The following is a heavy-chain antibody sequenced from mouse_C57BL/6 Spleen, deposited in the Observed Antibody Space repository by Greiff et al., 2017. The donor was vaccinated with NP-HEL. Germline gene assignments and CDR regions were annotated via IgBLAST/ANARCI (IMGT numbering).Heavy chain of an antibody. J-gene: IGHJ2*01. CDR2: IDPSDSYT. CDR1: GYTFTSYW. V-gene: IGHV1-69*01. Sequence: QVQLQQPGAELVMPGASVKLSCKASGYTFTSYWMHWVKQRPGQGLEWIGEIDPSDSYTNYNQKFKGKSTLTVDKSSSTAYMQLSSLISEDSAVYYCARDGSRENYYFDYWGQGTTLTVSS. D-gene: IGHD1-1*01. CDR3: ARDGSRENYYFDY.